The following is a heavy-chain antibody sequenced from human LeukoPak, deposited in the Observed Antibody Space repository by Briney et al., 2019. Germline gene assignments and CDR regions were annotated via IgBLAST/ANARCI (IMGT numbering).Heavy chain of an antibody. D-gene: IGHD3-22*01. V-gene: IGHV1-2*06. CDR1: TYSFTDYY. CDR2: INPNTGVT. CDR3: ARSSPTYYFDSSGYYYGDY. J-gene: IGHJ4*02. Sequence: GGSVQVSCKASTYSFTDYYIHWVRQAPGQGLEWMGRINPNTGVTDYAQIFKGRVTMTRDTSISTAYMELSRLGSDDTAGYYCARSSPTYYFDSSGYYYGDYWGQGTLVTVSS.